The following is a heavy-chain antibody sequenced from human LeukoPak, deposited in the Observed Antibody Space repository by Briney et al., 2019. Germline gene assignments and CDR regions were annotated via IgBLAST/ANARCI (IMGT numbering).Heavy chain of an antibody. CDR1: GGSISSYY. V-gene: IGHV4-59*01. CDR3: ARYVVVTAYFDY. Sequence: SETLSLTCTVSGGSISSYYWSWIRPPPGKGLEWIGYIYYSGSTNYNPSLRSRVTISVDTSKNQFSLKLSSVTAADTAVYYCARYVVVTAYFDYWGQGTLVTVSS. D-gene: IGHD2-21*02. J-gene: IGHJ4*02. CDR2: IYYSGST.